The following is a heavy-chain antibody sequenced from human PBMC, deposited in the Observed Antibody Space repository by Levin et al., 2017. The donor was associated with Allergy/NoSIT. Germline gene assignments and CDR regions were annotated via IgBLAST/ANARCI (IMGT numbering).Heavy chain of an antibody. CDR1: GGTFSSYA. D-gene: IGHD3-10*01. CDR2: IIPIFGTA. V-gene: IGHV1-69*01. J-gene: IGHJ6*02. CDR3: AVGGSYYYYGMDV. Sequence: KISCKASGGTFSSYAISWVRQAPGQGLEWMGGIIPIFGTANYAQKFQGRVTITADESTSTAYMELSSLRSEDTAVYYCAVGGSYYYYGMDVWGQGTTVTVSS.